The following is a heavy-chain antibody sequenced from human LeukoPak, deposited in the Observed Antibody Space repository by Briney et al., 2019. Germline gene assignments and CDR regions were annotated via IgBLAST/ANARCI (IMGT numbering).Heavy chain of an antibody. CDR1: GGSFSAYY. D-gene: IGHD6-13*01. J-gene: IGHJ3*02. Sequence: PSETLSLTCAVSGGSFSAYYWTWIRQPPGKGLEWIGEINHSGSANYNPSLKSRVTISLDTSKNQFSLKLSSVTAADPAVYYCARVESSSWVELIWGQGTMVTVSS. V-gene: IGHV4-34*01. CDR2: INHSGSA. CDR3: ARVESSSWVELI.